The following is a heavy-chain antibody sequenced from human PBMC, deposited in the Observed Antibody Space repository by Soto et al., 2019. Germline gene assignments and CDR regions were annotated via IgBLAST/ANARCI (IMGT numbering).Heavy chain of an antibody. V-gene: IGHV3-66*01. CDR1: GFTVSSNY. CDR2: IYSGGST. Sequence: EVQLVESGGGLVQPGGSLRLSCAASGFTVSSNYMSWVRQAPGKGLEWVSVIYSGGSTYYADSVKGRFTISRDNSRNKLYLQMNSLRAEDTAVYYCARDGLGSNGWSPRQTPFDYWGQGTLVTVSS. CDR3: ARDGLGSNGWSPRQTPFDY. D-gene: IGHD6-19*01. J-gene: IGHJ4*02.